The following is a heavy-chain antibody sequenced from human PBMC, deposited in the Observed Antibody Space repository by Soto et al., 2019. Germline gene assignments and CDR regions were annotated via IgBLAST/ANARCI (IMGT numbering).Heavy chain of an antibody. CDR2: LSGGATFT. CDR1: GFTFSSYV. Sequence: QPGGSLRLSCAASGFTFSSYVMSWVRQAPGKGLEWVSALSGGATFTYYADSVDGRFTISRDNSRNTLYLEMNTLRAEDTAVYYCAKGSASARPYYFDYWGQGALVTVSS. J-gene: IGHJ4*02. V-gene: IGHV3-23*01. D-gene: IGHD6-6*01. CDR3: AKGSASARPYYFDY.